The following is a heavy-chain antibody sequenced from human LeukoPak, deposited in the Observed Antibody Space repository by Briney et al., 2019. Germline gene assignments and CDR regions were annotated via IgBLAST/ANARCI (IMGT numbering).Heavy chain of an antibody. J-gene: IGHJ3*02. Sequence: GGSLRPSCAASKFALSSYSMSWARQAPGGGLEWVSAIRGGGGNTYYADSVKGRFTISRDNSKNTLYLQMNSLRAEDTAVYYCGKNRYSGSLSPFDIWGQGTMVTVSS. CDR1: KFALSSYS. CDR3: GKNRYSGSLSPFDI. D-gene: IGHD1-26*01. V-gene: IGHV3-23*01. CDR2: IRGGGGNT.